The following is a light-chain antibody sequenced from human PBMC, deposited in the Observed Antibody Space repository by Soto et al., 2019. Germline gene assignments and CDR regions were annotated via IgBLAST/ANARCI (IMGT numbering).Light chain of an antibody. J-gene: IGKJ3*01. CDR3: QQYYVYLPN. CDR2: AAS. V-gene: IGKV1-8*01. Sequence: IVLISFAASSSKTKGDRVTITCRASQDIRSYLAWYQQKPGRVPKLLIYAASTLQSGVPSRFSGSGSGTDFTLTISRLQSEDVATHYTQQYYVYLPNLGP. CDR1: QDIRSY.